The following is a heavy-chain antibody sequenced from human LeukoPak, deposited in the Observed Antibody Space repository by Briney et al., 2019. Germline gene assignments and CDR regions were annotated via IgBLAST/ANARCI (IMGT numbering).Heavy chain of an antibody. CDR3: ANLGYCSGGSCYSPINDY. V-gene: IGHV1-18*01. CDR1: GYTFTSYA. CDR2: ISAYNGNT. D-gene: IGHD2-15*01. J-gene: IGHJ4*02. Sequence: ASVKVSCKASGYTFTSYAMNWVRQAPGQGLEWMGWISAYNGNTNYAQKLQGRVTMTTDTSTSTAYVELSRLRSDDTAVYYCANLGYCSGGSCYSPINDYWGQGTLVTVSS.